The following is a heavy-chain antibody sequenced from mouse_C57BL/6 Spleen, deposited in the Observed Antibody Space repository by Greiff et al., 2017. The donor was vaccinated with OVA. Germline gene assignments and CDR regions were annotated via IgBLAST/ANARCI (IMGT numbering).Heavy chain of an antibody. CDR2: ISSGGDYI. J-gene: IGHJ1*03. CDR3: TREILRSYWYFDV. D-gene: IGHD1-1*01. CDR1: GFTFSSYA. V-gene: IGHV5-9-1*02. Sequence: DVHLVESGEGLVKPGGSLKLSCAASGFTFSSYAMSWVRQTPEKRLEWVAYISSGGDYIYYADTVKGRFTISRDNARNTLYLQMSSLKSEDTAMYYCTREILRSYWYFDVWRTGTTVTVSS.